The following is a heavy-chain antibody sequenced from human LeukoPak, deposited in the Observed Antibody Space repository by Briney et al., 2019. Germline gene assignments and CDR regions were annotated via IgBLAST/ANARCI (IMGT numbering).Heavy chain of an antibody. Sequence: PSETLSLTCTVSGGSISSSSYYWGWIRQPPGKGLEWIGSIYYGGSTYYNPSLKSRVTISVDTSKNQFSLKLSSVTAADTAVYYCVFFRQWPYWGQGTLVTVSS. CDR2: IYYGGST. D-gene: IGHD6-19*01. CDR1: GGSISSSSYY. CDR3: VFFRQWPY. V-gene: IGHV4-39*01. J-gene: IGHJ4*02.